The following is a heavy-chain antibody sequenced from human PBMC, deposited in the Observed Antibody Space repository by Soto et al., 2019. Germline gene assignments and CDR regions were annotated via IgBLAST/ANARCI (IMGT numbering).Heavy chain of an antibody. CDR3: ARDPPGIVASGGRA. J-gene: IGHJ5*02. D-gene: IGHD6-13*01. Sequence: EVQLVESGGGLVQPGGSLRLSCAASGFTVSNNYMNWVRQTPGKGLEWVSLIYSSGNTKYADSVKGRFTISRDSSKNTLYLQMNSPRIEDTAVYYCARDPPGIVASGGRAWGKGTLVTVSS. CDR2: IYSSGNT. V-gene: IGHV3-66*01. CDR1: GFTVSNNY.